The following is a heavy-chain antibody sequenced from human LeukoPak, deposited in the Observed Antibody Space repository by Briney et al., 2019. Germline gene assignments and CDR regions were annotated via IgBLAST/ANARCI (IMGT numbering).Heavy chain of an antibody. Sequence: ASETLSLTCAVYGGSFSGYYWSWIRQPPGKGLEWIGEINHSGSTNYNPSLESRVTISVDTSKNQFSLKLSSVTAADTAVYYCAGTPSGWEKGDYWGQGTLVTVSS. V-gene: IGHV4-34*01. CDR2: INHSGST. CDR1: GGSFSGYY. J-gene: IGHJ4*02. D-gene: IGHD6-19*01. CDR3: AGTPSGWEKGDY.